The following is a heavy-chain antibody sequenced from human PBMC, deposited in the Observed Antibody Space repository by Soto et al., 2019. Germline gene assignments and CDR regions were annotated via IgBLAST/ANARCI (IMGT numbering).Heavy chain of an antibody. V-gene: IGHV3-23*01. CDR2: ISGSGGST. CDR3: ATLEYDFWSGFRGVGY. D-gene: IGHD3-3*01. CDR1: GFTFSSYA. J-gene: IGHJ4*02. Sequence: GGSLRLSCAASGFTFSSYAMSWVHQVPGKGLEWVSAISGSGGSTYYADSVKGRFTISRDNSKNTLYLQMNSLRAEDTAVYYCATLEYDFWSGFRGVGYWGQGTLVTVSS.